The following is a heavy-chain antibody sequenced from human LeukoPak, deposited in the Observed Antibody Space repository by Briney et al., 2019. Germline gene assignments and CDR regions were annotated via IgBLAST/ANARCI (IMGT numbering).Heavy chain of an antibody. D-gene: IGHD3-22*01. CDR2: IYYNGIT. Sequence: SETLSLTCTVSGGSIGTLYWSWIRQPPGKGLEWIGYIYYNGITNYNPSLRSRVTISVDTSKNQFSLKLSSVTAADTAVYYCAREGRRYYYDIDYWGQGTLVTVSS. V-gene: IGHV4-59*11. CDR1: GGSIGTLY. J-gene: IGHJ4*02. CDR3: AREGRRYYYDIDY.